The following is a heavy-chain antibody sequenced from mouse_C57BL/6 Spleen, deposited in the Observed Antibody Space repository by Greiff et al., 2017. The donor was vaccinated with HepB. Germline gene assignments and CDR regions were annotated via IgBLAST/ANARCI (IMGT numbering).Heavy chain of an antibody. J-gene: IGHJ3*01. D-gene: IGHD1-1*01. CDR3: AIYGSPAWFAY. CDR1: GYTFTSYW. CDR2: IDPSDSYT. Sequence: QVQLQQPGAELVMPGASVKLSCKASGYTFTSYWMHWVKQRPGQGLEWIGEIDPSDSYTNYNQKFKGKSTLTVDKSSSTAYMQLSSLTSEDSAVYYCAIYGSPAWFAYWGQGTLVTVSA. V-gene: IGHV1-69*01.